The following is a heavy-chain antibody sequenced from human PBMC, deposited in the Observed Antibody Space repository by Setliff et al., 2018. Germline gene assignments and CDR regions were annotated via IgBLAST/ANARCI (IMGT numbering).Heavy chain of an antibody. D-gene: IGHD5-12*01. CDR1: GGSISSGNYY. CDR2: IYYSGST. CDR3: ARGGHSGPDAFDS. J-gene: IGHJ3*01. Sequence: KTSETLSLTCRVSGGSISSGNYYWGLIRQPPGKGLEWVATIYYSGSTYSNPSLKSRLIISVDAPDNQFSVKLSSLTAADMAKYYCARGGHSGPDAFDSWGQGTRGTVSS. V-gene: IGHV4-39*01.